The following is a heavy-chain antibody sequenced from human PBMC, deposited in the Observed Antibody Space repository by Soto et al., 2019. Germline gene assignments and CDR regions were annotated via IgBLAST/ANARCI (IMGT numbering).Heavy chain of an antibody. V-gene: IGHV4-4*02. CDR3: ARAPSCSSVSCYAFDS. Sequence: QVHLQESGPGQVKPSGTLSLTCAVSGASVSNSNWWSWVRQSPEKGLEWIGEIYHGGDTNYNPSLKSRVTLSVGESKNQFSLKLTSVTAADTAMYYCARAPSCSSVSCYAFDSWGQGTLVTVSS. CDR2: IYHGGDT. CDR1: GASVSNSNW. D-gene: IGHD2-2*01. J-gene: IGHJ4*02.